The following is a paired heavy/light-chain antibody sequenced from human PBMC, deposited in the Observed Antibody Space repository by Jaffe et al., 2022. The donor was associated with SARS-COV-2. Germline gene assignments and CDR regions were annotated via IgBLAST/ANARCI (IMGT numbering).Heavy chain of an antibody. Sequence: EVQLVESGGGLVQPGGSLRLSCAASGFTSSSYWMCWVRQAPGKGLEWVGNIKQDGSDKYYVDSVKGRFTISRDNAKNSLYLQMNSLRAEDTAVYYCARVNSWQQLGQGYYYYYMDVWGKGTTVTVSS. CDR3: ARVNSWQQLGQGYYYYYMDV. CDR2: IKQDGSDK. CDR1: GFTSSSYW. J-gene: IGHJ6*03. D-gene: IGHD6-13*01. V-gene: IGHV3-7*01.
Light chain of an antibody. V-gene: IGKV1-39*01. CDR2: AAS. J-gene: IGKJ2*01. CDR1: QSISIY. CDR3: QESYTTPVT. Sequence: DIQMTQSPSSLSASVGDKVTITCRASQSISIYLNWYQQKPGKAPKLLIFAASSLQSGVPSRFSGSGSGTDFTLTISSLQPEDFATYYCQESYTTPVTFGQGTNLEIK.